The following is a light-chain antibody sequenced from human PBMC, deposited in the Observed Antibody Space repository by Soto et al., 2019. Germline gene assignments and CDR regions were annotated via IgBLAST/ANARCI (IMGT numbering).Light chain of an antibody. CDR1: SSDVGGYNY. V-gene: IGLV2-14*01. CDR2: DVS. Sequence: QSVLTQPASVSGSPGQSITISCTGTSSDVGGYNYVSWYQQHPGKAPKLMIYDVSNRPSGVSSRFSGSKSGNTASLTISGLQAEDEADYYRSSYTSSSTLYVFGTGTKVTVL. J-gene: IGLJ1*01. CDR3: SSYTSSSTLYV.